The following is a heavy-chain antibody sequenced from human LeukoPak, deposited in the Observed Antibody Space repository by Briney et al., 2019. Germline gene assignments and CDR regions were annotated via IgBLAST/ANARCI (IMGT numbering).Heavy chain of an antibody. Sequence: SQTLSLTCTVSGGSISSGGYYWSWIRRHPGKGLEWIGYIYYSGSTYYNPSLKSRVTISVDTSKNQFSLKLSSVTAADTAVYYCARSPSITMIVVPRGGAFDIWGQGTMVTVSS. J-gene: IGHJ3*02. CDR2: IYYSGST. D-gene: IGHD3-22*01. CDR1: GGSISSGGYY. V-gene: IGHV4-31*03. CDR3: ARSPSITMIVVPRGGAFDI.